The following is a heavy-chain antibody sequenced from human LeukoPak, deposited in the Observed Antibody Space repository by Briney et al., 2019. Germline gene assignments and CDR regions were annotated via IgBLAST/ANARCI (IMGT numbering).Heavy chain of an antibody. CDR2: ISWNSGSI. J-gene: IGHJ4*02. CDR1: GFTFDDYA. V-gene: IGHV3-9*01. Sequence: GGSLRLSCAASGFTFDDYAMHWVRQAPGKGLEWVSGISWNSGSIGYADSVKGRFTISRDNAKNSLYLQMNSLRAEDTALYYCAEDNDFWSGYIDYWGQGTLVTVSS. D-gene: IGHD3-3*01. CDR3: AEDNDFWSGYIDY.